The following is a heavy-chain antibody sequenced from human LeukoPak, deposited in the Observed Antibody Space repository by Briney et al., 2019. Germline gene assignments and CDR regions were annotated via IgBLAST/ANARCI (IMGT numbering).Heavy chain of an antibody. D-gene: IGHD2-15*01. CDR3: ATKERVYCSGGSCYSDDWSFDY. V-gene: IGHV3-53*01. CDR1: GFTVSSNY. CDR2: IYSGGST. J-gene: IGHJ4*02. Sequence: GGSLRLSCAASGFTVSSNYMSWVRQAPGEGLEWVSVIYSGGSTYYADSVKGRFTISRDNSKNTLYLQMNSLRAEDTAVYYCATKERVYCSGGSCYSDDWSFDYWGQGTLVTVSS.